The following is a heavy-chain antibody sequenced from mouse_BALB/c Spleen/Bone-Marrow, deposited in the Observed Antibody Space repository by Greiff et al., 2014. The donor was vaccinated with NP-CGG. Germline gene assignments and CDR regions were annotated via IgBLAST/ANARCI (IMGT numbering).Heavy chain of an antibody. Sequence: QVQLQQPGAELVRPGTSVKVSRKGSGYAFTNYLIEWVKQRPGQGLEWIGVINSGSGGTKYNEEFKGKATLTADKSSSTAYMQLSSLTSDDSAVYFCARAITDAMDYWGQGTSVTVSS. CDR1: GYAFTNYL. CDR3: ARAITDAMDY. V-gene: IGHV1-54*01. D-gene: IGHD2-4*01. CDR2: INSGSGGT. J-gene: IGHJ4*01.